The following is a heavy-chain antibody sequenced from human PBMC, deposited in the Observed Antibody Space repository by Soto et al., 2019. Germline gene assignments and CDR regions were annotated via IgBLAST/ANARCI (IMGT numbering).Heavy chain of an antibody. Sequence: PGGSLRLSCATSGFTFSSYAVSWVRQAPGKGPEWISSISGSGSTMYYADSVKGRFTISRDNSKNTLYLQMSSLRAEDTAVYYCAKVFYYYDSSGYYYFDYWGQVPLVTVSS. V-gene: IGHV3-23*01. J-gene: IGHJ4*02. CDR3: AKVFYYYDSSGYYYFDY. CDR2: ISGSGSTM. CDR1: GFTFSSYA. D-gene: IGHD3-22*01.